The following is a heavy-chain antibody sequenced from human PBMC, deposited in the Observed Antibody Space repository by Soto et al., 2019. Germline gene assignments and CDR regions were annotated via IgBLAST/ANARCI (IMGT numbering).Heavy chain of an antibody. V-gene: IGHV4-59*01. D-gene: IGHD4-17*01. Sequence: AETLSLTCTVSGGSMSSNYWTWIRQSPEKGLEWIGYIYYTGSTKYDPSLKSRVTISLDTSKTQLSLRLTSVTSADTAIYYCARGGSYGDFFDSWGQGAEVTVSS. CDR2: IYYTGST. J-gene: IGHJ4*02. CDR1: GGSMSSNY. CDR3: ARGGSYGDFFDS.